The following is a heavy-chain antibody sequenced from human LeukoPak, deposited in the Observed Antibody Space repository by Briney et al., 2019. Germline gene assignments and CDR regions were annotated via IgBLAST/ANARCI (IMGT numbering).Heavy chain of an antibody. V-gene: IGHV3-23*01. CDR2: ITGSGGFT. CDR3: VYYDSSGYYYGRLRY. D-gene: IGHD3-22*01. Sequence: GGSLRLSCAASGFPFSTYAMNWVRQAPGKGLEWVSVITGSGGFTQYADSVKGRFTISRDNSKNTVYLQMNSLRAEDTATYYCVYYDSSGYYYGRLRYWGQGTLVTVSS. J-gene: IGHJ4*02. CDR1: GFPFSTYA.